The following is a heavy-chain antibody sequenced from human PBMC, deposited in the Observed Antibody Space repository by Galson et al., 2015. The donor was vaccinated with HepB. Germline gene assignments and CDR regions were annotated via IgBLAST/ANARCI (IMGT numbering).Heavy chain of an antibody. CDR3: ARGNTVVTPVDY. Sequence: SVKVSCMASGYTFTTYGISWVRQAPGQGLEWMGWISTYNGDTNYAQKLQGRVTMTTDRSTGTTYMELRSLRSDDTALYYCARGNTVVTPVDYWGQGTLVTVSS. CDR1: GYTFTTYG. D-gene: IGHD4-23*01. CDR2: ISTYNGDT. V-gene: IGHV1-18*01. J-gene: IGHJ4*02.